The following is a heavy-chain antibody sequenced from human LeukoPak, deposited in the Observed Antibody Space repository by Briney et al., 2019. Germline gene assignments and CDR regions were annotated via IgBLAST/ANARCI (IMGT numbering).Heavy chain of an antibody. V-gene: IGHV4-39*07. D-gene: IGHD6-13*01. CDR2: IYYSGST. CDR3: ARETIGIAAAGTGY. J-gene: IGHJ4*02. Sequence: SETLSLTCTVSGGSISSSSYYWGWIRQPPGKGLEWIGSIYYSGSTFYNPSLKSRVTISVDTSKNQFSLKLSSVTAADTAVYYCARETIGIAAAGTGYWGQGTLVTVSS. CDR1: GGSISSSSYY.